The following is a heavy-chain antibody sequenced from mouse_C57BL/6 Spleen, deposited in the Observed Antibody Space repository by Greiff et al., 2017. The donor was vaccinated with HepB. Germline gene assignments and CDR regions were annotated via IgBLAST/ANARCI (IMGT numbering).Heavy chain of an antibody. V-gene: IGHV1-9*01. Sequence: QVQLQQSGAELMKPGASVKLSCKASGYTFTGYWIEWVKQRPGQGLEWIGEILPGSGSTNYNEKFKGKATFTADTSSYTAYMQLSSLTTEDSAIYYCAGFYYDKDEDAMDYWGQGTSVTVSS. CDR3: AGFYYDKDEDAMDY. CDR1: GYTFTGYW. CDR2: ILPGSGST. J-gene: IGHJ4*01. D-gene: IGHD2-4*01.